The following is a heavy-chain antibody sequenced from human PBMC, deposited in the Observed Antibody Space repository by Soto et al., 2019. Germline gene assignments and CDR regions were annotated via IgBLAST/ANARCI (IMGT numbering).Heavy chain of an antibody. V-gene: IGHV3-23*01. Sequence: EVQLLESGGGLVQPGGSLRLSCAASGLTFSSYAMSWVRQAPGKGLEWVSDISGSGGSTYYADSVKGRFTISRDNSKNTLYLQMNSLRAEDTAVYYCAGYSSSWYTIAVACKESWFDPWGQGTLVTVSS. CDR3: AGYSSSWYTIAVACKESWFDP. CDR1: GLTFSSYA. D-gene: IGHD6-13*01. CDR2: ISGSGGST. J-gene: IGHJ5*02.